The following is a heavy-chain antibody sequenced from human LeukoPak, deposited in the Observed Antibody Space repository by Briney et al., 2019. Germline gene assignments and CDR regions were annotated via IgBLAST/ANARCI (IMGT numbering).Heavy chain of an antibody. J-gene: IGHJ6*03. CDR3: ASRSGTYSYYMDV. V-gene: IGHV3-53*01. D-gene: IGHD2-15*01. CDR2: IYRGDST. Sequence: GGSLRLSCAASGFTVSSNYMSWVRQAPGEGLEWVSVIYRGDSTYYADSVKGRFTISRDKSKNTLCLQMNSLRAEDTPVYYCASRSGTYSYYMDVWGKGTTVTVSS. CDR1: GFTVSSNY.